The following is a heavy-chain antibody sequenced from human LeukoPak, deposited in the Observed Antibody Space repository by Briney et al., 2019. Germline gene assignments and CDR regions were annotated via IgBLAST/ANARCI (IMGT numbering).Heavy chain of an antibody. V-gene: IGHV1-69*13. Sequence: SVKVSCKASGGTFSSYAISWVRQAPGQGLEWMGGIIPIFGTANYAQKFQGRVTITADESTSTAYMELSSLRSEDTAVYYCARDGYCSRTSCYSTGDNWGQGTLVTVSS. CDR2: IIPIFGTA. CDR1: GGTFSSYA. D-gene: IGHD2-2*03. CDR3: ARDGYCSRTSCYSTGDN. J-gene: IGHJ4*02.